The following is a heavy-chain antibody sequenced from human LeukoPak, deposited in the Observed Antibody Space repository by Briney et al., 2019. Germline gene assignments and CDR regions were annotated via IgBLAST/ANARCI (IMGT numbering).Heavy chain of an antibody. Sequence: SVKVSCKASGGTFSSYAISWVRQAPGQGLEWMGRIIPILGIANYAQKFQGRVTITADKSTGTAYMELSSLRSEDTAVYYCARDAQPRIGYCSSTSCAGWFDPWGQGTLVTVSS. CDR3: ARDAQPRIGYCSSTSCAGWFDP. CDR2: IIPILGIA. D-gene: IGHD2-2*01. V-gene: IGHV1-69*04. J-gene: IGHJ5*02. CDR1: GGTFSSYA.